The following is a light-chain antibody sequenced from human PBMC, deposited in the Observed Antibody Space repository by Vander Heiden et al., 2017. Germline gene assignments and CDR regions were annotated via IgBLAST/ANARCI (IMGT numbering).Light chain of an antibody. Sequence: IQMTQSPSSLSASLGDRVTITCRASQSINNYLNWFQQRAGKAPNLLIYAASSLQSGVPSRFSGSGSGTEFTLTISSLQPEDSATYYCQQSYSTLMYTFGQGTKLEI. V-gene: IGKV1-39*01. CDR2: AAS. CDR1: QSINNY. J-gene: IGKJ2*01. CDR3: QQSYSTLMYT.